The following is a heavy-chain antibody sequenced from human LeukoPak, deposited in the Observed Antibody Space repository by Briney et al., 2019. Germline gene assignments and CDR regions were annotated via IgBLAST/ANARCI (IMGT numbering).Heavy chain of an antibody. CDR1: GLTFSRYN. Sequence: GGSLRLSCAASGLTFSRYNMNWVRQAPGKGLEWVSSIGTSSNNIYYTDSVKGRFTISRENAKNSLYLQVDSLRVEDTAVYFCASGTVGNYALDYWGQGTLVTVSS. CDR2: IGTSSNNI. CDR3: ASGTVGNYALDY. D-gene: IGHD1-7*01. V-gene: IGHV3-21*01. J-gene: IGHJ4*02.